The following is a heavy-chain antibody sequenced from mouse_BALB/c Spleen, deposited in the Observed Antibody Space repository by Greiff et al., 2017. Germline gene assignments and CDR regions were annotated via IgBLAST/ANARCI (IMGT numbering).Heavy chain of an antibody. V-gene: IGHV1-9*01. CDR3: ASTMITTRAWFAY. Sequence: VQLQQSGPELVKPGASVKISCKATGYTFSSYWIEWVKQRPGHGLEWIGEILPGSGSTNYNEKFKGKATFTADTSSNTAYMQLSSLTSEDSAVYYCASTMITTRAWFAYWGQGTLVTVSA. D-gene: IGHD2-4*01. CDR1: GYTFSSYW. J-gene: IGHJ3*01. CDR2: ILPGSGST.